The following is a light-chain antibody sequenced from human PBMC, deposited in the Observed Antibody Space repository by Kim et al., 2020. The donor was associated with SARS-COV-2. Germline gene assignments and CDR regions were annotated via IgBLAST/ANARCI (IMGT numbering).Light chain of an antibody. CDR2: GKN. Sequence: VGLGQTGRITCQGDSLRSYYATWYQQKPGQAPIVVIYGKNNRPSGIPDRFSGSSSGNTASLTITGTQAGDEADYYCNSRDSNDNVVFGGGTQLTVL. CDR1: SLRSYY. J-gene: IGLJ2*01. V-gene: IGLV3-19*01. CDR3: NSRDSNDNVV.